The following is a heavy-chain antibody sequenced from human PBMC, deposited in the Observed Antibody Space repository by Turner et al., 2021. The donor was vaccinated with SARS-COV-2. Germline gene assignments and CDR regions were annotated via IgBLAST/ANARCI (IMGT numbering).Heavy chain of an antibody. Sequence: QLQLQESGPGLVKPSETLSLTCTFSGCSISSSSYYWGWIRQPPGKGLEWIGSIYYSGSNYYNPSLKSRVTISVDTSKNQFSLKLSSVTAADTAVYYCARLVRRAEYYFDYWGQGTLVTVSS. V-gene: IGHV4-39*01. CDR2: IYYSGSN. D-gene: IGHD3-10*01. CDR3: ARLVRRAEYYFDY. CDR1: GCSISSSSYY. J-gene: IGHJ4*02.